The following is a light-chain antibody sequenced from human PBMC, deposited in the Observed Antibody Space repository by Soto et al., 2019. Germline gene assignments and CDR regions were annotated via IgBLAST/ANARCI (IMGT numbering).Light chain of an antibody. Sequence: DIQMTQSPSTLTASVGDRAIITWRASQRVARWLAWYQQKPGKAPKVLISGASNLESGVPSRFSGSGFGTQFTLTISSLQPDDSATYYCQQYDTNWTFGQGTKVEL. J-gene: IGKJ1*01. CDR2: GAS. CDR3: QQYDTNWT. V-gene: IGKV1-5*01. CDR1: QRVARW.